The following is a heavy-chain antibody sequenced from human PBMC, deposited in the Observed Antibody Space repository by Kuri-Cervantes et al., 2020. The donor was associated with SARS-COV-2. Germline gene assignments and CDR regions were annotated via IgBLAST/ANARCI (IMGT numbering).Heavy chain of an antibody. Sequence: ESLKISCAASGFTVSSNYMSWVRQAPGKGLEWIGEINHSGSTNYNPSPKSRVTISVDTSKNQFSLKLSSVTAADTAVYYCARAPRVVSSTAHNDYWGQGTLVTVSS. CDR2: INHSGST. CDR1: GFTVSSNY. D-gene: IGHD2-2*01. J-gene: IGHJ4*02. CDR3: ARAPRVVSSTAHNDY. V-gene: IGHV4-34*01.